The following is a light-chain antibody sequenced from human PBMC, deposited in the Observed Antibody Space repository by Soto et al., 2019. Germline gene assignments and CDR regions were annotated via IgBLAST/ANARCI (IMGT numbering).Light chain of an antibody. J-gene: IGKJ4*01. CDR2: DAS. V-gene: IGKV3-11*01. CDR1: QSVSSY. CDR3: QQRSTTGLLT. Sequence: EIVLTQSPATLSLSPGERATLSCRASQSVSSYLAWYQQKPGQAPRLLIYDASNRATGIPARFSGSGSGTDFTLTISSLEPEDFAVYYCQQRSTTGLLTFGGGTKVEIK.